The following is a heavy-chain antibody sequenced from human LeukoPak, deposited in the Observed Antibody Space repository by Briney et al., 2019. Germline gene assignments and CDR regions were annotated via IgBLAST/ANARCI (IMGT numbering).Heavy chain of an antibody. V-gene: IGHV4-34*01. J-gene: IGHJ4*02. CDR1: GGSFSGYY. CDR3: ARRGVRGVIIY. CDR2: INHSGST. Sequence: SETLSLTCAVYGGSFSGYYWSWIRQPPGKGLEWIGEINHSGSTNYNPSLKSRVTISVDTSKNQFSLKLSSVTAADTAVYYCARRGVRGVIIYWGQGTLVTVSS. D-gene: IGHD3-10*01.